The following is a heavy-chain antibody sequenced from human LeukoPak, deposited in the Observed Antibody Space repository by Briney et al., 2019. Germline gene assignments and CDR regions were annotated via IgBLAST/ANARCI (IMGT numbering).Heavy chain of an antibody. CDR2: ISHSGST. D-gene: IGHD3-3*01. CDR1: GGSFSGYY. CDR3: ARGPRITIFGVVITFDY. Sequence: PSETLSLTCAVYGGSFSGYYWSWIRQPPGKGLEWIGEISHSGSTNYNPSLKSRVTISVDTSKNQFSLKLSSVTAADTAVYYCARGPRITIFGVVITFDYWGQGTLVVVSS. V-gene: IGHV4-34*01. J-gene: IGHJ4*02.